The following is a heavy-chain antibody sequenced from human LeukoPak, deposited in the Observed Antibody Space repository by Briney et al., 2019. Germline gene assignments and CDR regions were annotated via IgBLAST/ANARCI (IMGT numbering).Heavy chain of an antibody. CDR2: IYYSGST. V-gene: IGHV4-59*08. J-gene: IGHJ4*02. CDR1: SGSISSYF. Sequence: SETLSLTCTVSSGSISSYFWSWIRQPPGKGLGWIGYIYYSGSTNYNPSLKSRVTISVDTSKSQFSLKLNSVTAADTAVYYCARHYSPIDYWGQGTLVTVSS. CDR3: ARHYSPIDY. D-gene: IGHD2-15*01.